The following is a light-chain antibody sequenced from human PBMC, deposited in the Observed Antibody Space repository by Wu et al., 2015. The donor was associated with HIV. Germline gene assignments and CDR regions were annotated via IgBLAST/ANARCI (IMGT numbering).Light chain of an antibody. V-gene: IGKV3-20*01. J-gene: IGKJ2*01. CDR1: QSVSSNY. Sequence: EIVLTQSPGTLSLSPGERATLSCRASQSVSSNYLSWYQQRPGRAPRLLIYATSNRATGIPDRFSGSGSGTDFTLTISRLEPEDFAVYYCQYYGSSPLYTFGQGTKLDIK. CDR3: QYYGSSPLYT. CDR2: ATS.